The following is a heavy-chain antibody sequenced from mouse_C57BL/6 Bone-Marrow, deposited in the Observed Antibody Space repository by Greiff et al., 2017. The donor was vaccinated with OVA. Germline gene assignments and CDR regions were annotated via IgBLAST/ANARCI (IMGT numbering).Heavy chain of an antibody. D-gene: IGHD1-1*01. V-gene: IGHV1-22*01. J-gene: IGHJ2*01. CDR1: GYTFTDYN. Sequence: VQLKESGPELVKPGASVKMSCKASGYTFTDYNMHWVKQSHGKSLEWIGYINPNNGGTSYNQKFKGKATLTVNKSSSTAYMELRSLTSEDSAVYYCASNYLYYFDYWGQGTTLTVSS. CDR3: ASNYLYYFDY. CDR2: INPNNGGT.